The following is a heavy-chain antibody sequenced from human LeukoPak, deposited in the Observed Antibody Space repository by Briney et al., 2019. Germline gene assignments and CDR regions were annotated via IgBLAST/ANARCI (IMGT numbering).Heavy chain of an antibody. CDR1: GNTLTGDY. CDR3: ARGSGWYPPDDY. Sequence: SVKVSCKPCGNTLTGDYMHWVLQAPGQGLEWMGWINPNSGGTNYAQKFQGRVTMTRDTSISTAYMELSRLRSDDTAVYYCARGSGWYPPDDYWGQGTLVTVSS. D-gene: IGHD6-19*01. J-gene: IGHJ4*02. CDR2: INPNSGGT. V-gene: IGHV1-2*02.